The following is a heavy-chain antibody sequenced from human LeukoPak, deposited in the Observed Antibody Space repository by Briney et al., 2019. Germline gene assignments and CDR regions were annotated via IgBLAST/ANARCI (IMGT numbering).Heavy chain of an antibody. V-gene: IGHV3-30*04. J-gene: IGHJ4*02. D-gene: IGHD3-9*01. CDR1: GFTFSSYA. CDR2: ISYDGSNK. CDR3: ARVGLRYFDWLLPTNFDY. Sequence: GGSLRLSCAASGFTFSSYAMHWVRQAPDKGLEWVAVISYDGSNKYYADSVKGRFTISRDNSKNTLYLQMNSLRAEDTAVYYCARVGLRYFDWLLPTNFDYWGQGTLVTVSS.